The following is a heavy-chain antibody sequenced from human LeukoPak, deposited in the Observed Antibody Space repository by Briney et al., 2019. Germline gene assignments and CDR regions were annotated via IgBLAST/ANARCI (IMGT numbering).Heavy chain of an antibody. CDR2: IKSKTDGGTT. Sequence: PGGSLRLSCAASGFTFSNAWMSWVRQAPGKGLEWVGRIKSKTDGGTTDCAAPVKGRFTISRDDSKNTLYLQMNSLKTEDTAVYYCTTDSQILSGSYHWGQGTLVTVSS. CDR1: GFTFSNAW. J-gene: IGHJ5*02. V-gene: IGHV3-15*01. D-gene: IGHD1-26*01. CDR3: TTDSQILSGSYH.